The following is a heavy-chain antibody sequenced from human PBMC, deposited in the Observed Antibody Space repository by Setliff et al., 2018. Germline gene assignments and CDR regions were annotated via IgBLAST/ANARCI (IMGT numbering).Heavy chain of an antibody. J-gene: IGHJ6*03. CDR1: GYTFTNYA. CDR2: INTNTGNP. D-gene: IGHD3-10*01. V-gene: IGHV7-4-1*02. Sequence: ASVKVSCKASGYTFTNYAMTWMRQAPGQGLEYMGWINTNTGNPIYAQGFTGRFVFSLDTSVSTAYLQISGLKSEDTAVYYCARGSRFGTIVYKGDYYMDVWGKGTTVTVSS. CDR3: ARGSRFGTIVYKGDYYMDV.